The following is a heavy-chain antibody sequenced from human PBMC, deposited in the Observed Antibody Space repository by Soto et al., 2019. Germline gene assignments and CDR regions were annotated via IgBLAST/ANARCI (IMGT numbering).Heavy chain of an antibody. V-gene: IGHV3-21*01. CDR1: GFTFSSHS. D-gene: IGHD3-22*01. CDR3: ARGYYYDSSGWIDH. Sequence: EVQLVESGGGLVKPGGSLRLSCAASGFTFSSHSMNWVRQAPGRGLEWVSSMSSSGTYIYYADSVKGRFTISRDNAKNSLYLQMNSLRADDTAVYYCARGYYYDSSGWIDHWGQGTLVTVSS. CDR2: MSSSGTYI. J-gene: IGHJ4*02.